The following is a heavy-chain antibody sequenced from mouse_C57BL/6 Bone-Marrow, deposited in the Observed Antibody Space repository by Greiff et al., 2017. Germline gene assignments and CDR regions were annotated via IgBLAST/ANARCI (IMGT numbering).Heavy chain of an antibody. CDR3: ARNDYVVFAY. CDR2: INPNNGGT. CDR1: GYTFTDYY. J-gene: IGHJ3*01. D-gene: IGHD2-4*01. Sequence: EVQLQQSGPELVKPGASVKISCKASGYTFTDYYMNWVKQSHGQSLEWIGDINPNNGGTSYNQKFKGKATLTVDKSSSTAYMELRSLTSEDSAVYYCARNDYVVFAYWGQGTLVTVSA. V-gene: IGHV1-26*01.